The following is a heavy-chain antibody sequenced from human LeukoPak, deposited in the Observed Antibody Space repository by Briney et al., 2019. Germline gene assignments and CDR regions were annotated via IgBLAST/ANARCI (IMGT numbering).Heavy chain of an antibody. V-gene: IGHV3-23*01. J-gene: IGHJ4*02. CDR2: ISGSGGST. CDR3: ATVSDVLRYFDWLSRTPFDY. CDR1: GFTFSSYA. D-gene: IGHD3-9*01. Sequence: GGSLRLSCAASGFTFSSYAMSWVRQAPGKGLELVSAISGSGGSTYYADSVKGRFTISRDNSKNTLYLQMNSLRAEDTAVYYCATVSDVLRYFDWLSRTPFDYWGQGTLVTVSS.